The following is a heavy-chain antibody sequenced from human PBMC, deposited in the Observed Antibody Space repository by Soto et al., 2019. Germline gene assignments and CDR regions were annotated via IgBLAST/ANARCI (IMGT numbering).Heavy chain of an antibody. J-gene: IGHJ5*02. CDR2: ISAYNGNT. Sequence: GASVKVSCTASGYRFTSYGISWVRQAPGQGLEWMGWISAYNGNTNYAQKLQGRVTMTTDTSPSTAYMELRSLRSDDTAVYYCARLNFMQAAAGFLGSCAPRAQGTLVPVSS. CDR3: ARLNFMQAAAGFLGSCAP. V-gene: IGHV1-18*01. D-gene: IGHD6-13*01. CDR1: GYRFTSYG.